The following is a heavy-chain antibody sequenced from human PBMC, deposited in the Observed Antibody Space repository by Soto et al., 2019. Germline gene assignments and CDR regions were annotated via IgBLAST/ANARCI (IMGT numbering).Heavy chain of an antibody. CDR1: GGSISSSSYY. CDR3: ARRFERFGELPHWFDP. CDR2: IYYSGST. Sequence: PSETLSLACTVSGGSISSSSYYWGWIRQPPGKGLEWIGSIYYSGSTYYNPSLKSRVTISVDTSKNQFSLKLSSVTAADTAVYYCARRFERFGELPHWFDPWGQGTLVTVSS. J-gene: IGHJ5*02. V-gene: IGHV4-39*01. D-gene: IGHD3-10*01.